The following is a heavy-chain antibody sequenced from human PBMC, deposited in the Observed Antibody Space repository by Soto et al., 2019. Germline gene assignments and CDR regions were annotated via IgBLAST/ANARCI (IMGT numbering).Heavy chain of an antibody. CDR2: IIPILGIA. Sequence: QVQLVQSGAEVKKPGSSVKVSCKASGGTFSSYTISWVRQAPGQGLEWMGRIIPILGIANYARKFQGRVTITADKSTSTAYMELSSLRAEDTAVYYCARGGAGATRYWGQGTLVTVSS. J-gene: IGHJ4*02. CDR1: GGTFSSYT. CDR3: ARGGAGATRY. D-gene: IGHD1-26*01. V-gene: IGHV1-69*02.